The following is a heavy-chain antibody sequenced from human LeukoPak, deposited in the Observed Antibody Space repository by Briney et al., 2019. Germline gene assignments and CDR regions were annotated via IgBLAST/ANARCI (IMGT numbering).Heavy chain of an antibody. V-gene: IGHV3-7*03. D-gene: IGHD3-3*01. J-gene: IGHJ3*02. CDR2: IKQDGSEK. CDR1: GFTFSSYW. CDR3: TRRRSGYVWSYAFDI. Sequence: GGSLRLSCAASGFTFSSYWMSWVRQAPGKGLEWVANIKQDGSEKYYVDSVKGRFTISRDNAKNSLYLQMNSLKTEDTAVYYCTRRRSGYVWSYAFDIWGQGTMVTVSS.